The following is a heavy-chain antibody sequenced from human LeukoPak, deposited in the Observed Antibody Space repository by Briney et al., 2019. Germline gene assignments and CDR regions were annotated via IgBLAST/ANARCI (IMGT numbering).Heavy chain of an antibody. CDR1: GFTFSSYE. CDR2: ISSSGSTI. Sequence: GGSLRLSCAASGFTFSSYEMNWVRQAPGKGLEWVSYISSSGSTIYYADSVKGRFTISRDNAKKSLYLQMNSLRAEDSAVYYCARDRLHYGEYEKTFDYWGQGTLVTVSS. J-gene: IGHJ4*02. V-gene: IGHV3-48*03. CDR3: ARDRLHYGEYEKTFDY. D-gene: IGHD4-17*01.